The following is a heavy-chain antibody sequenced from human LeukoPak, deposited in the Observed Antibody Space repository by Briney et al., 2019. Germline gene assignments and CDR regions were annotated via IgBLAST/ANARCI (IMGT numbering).Heavy chain of an antibody. CDR1: GFTVSSSY. D-gene: IGHD4-17*01. CDR2: LYSADIT. Sequence: PGGSLRLSCAASGFTVSSSYMNWVRQAPGKGLEWVSILYSADITFYADSVKGRFTISRDNSKNTLYLQMNSLRAEDTAVYYCARVLWNGDYPRFDYWGQGTLVTVSS. V-gene: IGHV3-53*01. J-gene: IGHJ4*02. CDR3: ARVLWNGDYPRFDY.